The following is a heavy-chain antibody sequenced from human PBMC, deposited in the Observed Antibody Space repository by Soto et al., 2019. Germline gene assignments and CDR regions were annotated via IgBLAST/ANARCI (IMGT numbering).Heavy chain of an antibody. V-gene: IGHV3-23*01. CDR2: VSGSGDRT. CDR1: GFTFSSHA. Sequence: EVQLLESGGGLVQPGGSLRLSCAASGFTFSSHAMSWVRQAPGKGLEWVSTVSGSGDRTYYADSVKGRFTISRDNSKNTLYLQMNSLRAEDTAVYHCAKVAEVGSASLYYYGMDVWGQGATATVS. D-gene: IGHD3-10*01. J-gene: IGHJ6*02. CDR3: AKVAEVGSASLYYYGMDV.